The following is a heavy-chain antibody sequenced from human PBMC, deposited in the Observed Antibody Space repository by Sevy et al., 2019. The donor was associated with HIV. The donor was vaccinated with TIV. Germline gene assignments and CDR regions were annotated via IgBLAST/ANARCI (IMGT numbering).Heavy chain of an antibody. CDR2: IYYSGST. Sequence: SETLSLTCTVSGGSISSSSYYWGWIHQPPGKGLEWIGTIYYSGSTYYNPSLKSRVTISVDTSKNQFSLKLSSVTAADTAVYYCASPYYYGSGRNYGMDVWGQGTTVTVS. V-gene: IGHV4-39*01. CDR3: ASPYYYGSGRNYGMDV. J-gene: IGHJ6*02. CDR1: GGSISSSSYY. D-gene: IGHD3-10*01.